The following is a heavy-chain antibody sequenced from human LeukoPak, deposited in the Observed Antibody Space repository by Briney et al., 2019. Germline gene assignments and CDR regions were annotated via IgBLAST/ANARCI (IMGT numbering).Heavy chain of an antibody. Sequence: GGSLRLSCAASGFTFSHHGMHWVRQAPGKGLEWVAFIRNDGSNHYYADSVKGRFTISRDNAKNSLYLQMNSLRAEDTAVYYCARDDYYGSGSYCYWGQGTLVTVSS. CDR2: IRNDGSNH. CDR3: ARDDYYGSGSYCY. CDR1: GFTFSHHG. D-gene: IGHD3-10*01. J-gene: IGHJ4*02. V-gene: IGHV3-30*02.